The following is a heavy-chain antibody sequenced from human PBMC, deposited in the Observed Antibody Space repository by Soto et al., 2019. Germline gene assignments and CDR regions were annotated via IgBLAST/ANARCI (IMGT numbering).Heavy chain of an antibody. D-gene: IGHD3-3*01. CDR3: ERLYNDFWSGPPSFDY. CDR2: IKQDGSEK. V-gene: IGHV3-7*01. J-gene: IGHJ4*02. Sequence: GGSLRLSCAASGFTFSSYWMSWVRQAPGKGLEWVANIKQDGSEKYYVDSVKGRFTISRDNAKNSLYLQMNSLRAEDTAVYYCERLYNDFWSGPPSFDYWGQGTLVTVSS. CDR1: GFTFSSYW.